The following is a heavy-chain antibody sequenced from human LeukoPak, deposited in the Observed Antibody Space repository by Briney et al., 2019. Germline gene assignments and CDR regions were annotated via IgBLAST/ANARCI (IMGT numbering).Heavy chain of an antibody. CDR2: IYYSGTT. CDR3: ARRGGLGHYYFDY. J-gene: IGHJ4*02. CDR1: GFTFSDYG. D-gene: IGHD2-15*01. V-gene: IGHV4-59*08. Sequence: LRLSCVASGFTFSDYGMLWVRQPPGKGLEWIGYIYYSGTTHYNPSLESRVTISLDTSKNQFSLKLSSVTAADTAVYYCARRGGLGHYYFDYWGQGTLVTVSS.